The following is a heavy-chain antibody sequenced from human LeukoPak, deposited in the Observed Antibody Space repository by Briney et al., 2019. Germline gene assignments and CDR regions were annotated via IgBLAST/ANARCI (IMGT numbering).Heavy chain of an antibody. V-gene: IGHV4-59*01. CDR1: GGSISYY. CDR3: ARDPGTPYYFYGLDV. CDR2: VYYTGST. Sequence: SETLSLTCTVSGGSISYYYSWIRQPPGKGLEWIGYVYYTGSTNYNPSLRSRVTISLDTSRNQFSLNPSSVTAADTAVYYCARDPGTPYYFYGLDVWGKGTTVTVSS. J-gene: IGHJ6*04. D-gene: IGHD3-10*01.